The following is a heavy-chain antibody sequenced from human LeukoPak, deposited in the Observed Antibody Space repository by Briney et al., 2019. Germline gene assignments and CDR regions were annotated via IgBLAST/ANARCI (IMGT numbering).Heavy chain of an antibody. CDR2: IHYSGDT. D-gene: IGHD4-23*01. CDR3: ARAPDYGGNLDY. CDR1: GASISSYF. V-gene: IGHV4-59*01. J-gene: IGHJ4*02. Sequence: PSETLSLTCTVSGASISSYFWSWIRQPPGKGLEWIEYIHYSGDTNYNPSLKSRVTISVDTSKNQSSLRLTSVTAADTAVYYCARAPDYGGNLDYWGQGTLVTVSS.